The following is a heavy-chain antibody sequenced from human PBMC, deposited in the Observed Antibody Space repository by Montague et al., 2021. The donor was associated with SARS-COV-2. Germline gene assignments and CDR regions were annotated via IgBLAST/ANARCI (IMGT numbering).Heavy chain of an antibody. CDR3: ARDTRITMIVVVQGYGMDA. V-gene: IGHV4-39*07. D-gene: IGHD3-22*01. CDR1: GGSISSSSYY. J-gene: IGHJ6*02. Sequence: SETLSLTCTVSGGSISSSSYYWGWIRQPPGKGLEWIGSIYYSGSTXYNPSLKSRVTISVDTSKNQFSLKLSSVTAADTAVYYCARDTRITMIVVVQGYGMDAWGQGTTVTVSS. CDR2: IYYSGST.